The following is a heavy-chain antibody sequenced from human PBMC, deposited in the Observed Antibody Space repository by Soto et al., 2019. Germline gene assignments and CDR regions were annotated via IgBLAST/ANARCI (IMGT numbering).Heavy chain of an antibody. D-gene: IGHD3-9*01. CDR2: ISYDGSNK. CDR3: ARPRLRYFDWLPTPDY. CDR1: GFTFSSYA. J-gene: IGHJ4*02. V-gene: IGHV3-30-3*01. Sequence: QVQLVESGGGVVQPGRSLRLSCAASGFTFSSYAMHWVRQAPGKGLEWVAVISYDGSNKYYADSVKGRFTISRDNSKNTLDLQMNSLRAEDTAVYYCARPRLRYFDWLPTPDYWGQGTLVTVSS.